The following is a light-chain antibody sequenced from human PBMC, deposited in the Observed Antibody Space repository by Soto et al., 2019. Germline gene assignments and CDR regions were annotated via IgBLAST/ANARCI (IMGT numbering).Light chain of an antibody. V-gene: IGKV3-11*01. CDR3: QHRSNWPIFT. CDR2: DAS. J-gene: IGKJ3*01. Sequence: EIVLTQSPATLSLSPGERATLSCRASQTVSSSLAWYQQKPGQPPRLLIYDASNRATGIPARFSGSGSGADFTLTISSLEPEDFAVYYCQHRSNWPIFTFGPGTKVDIK. CDR1: QTVSSS.